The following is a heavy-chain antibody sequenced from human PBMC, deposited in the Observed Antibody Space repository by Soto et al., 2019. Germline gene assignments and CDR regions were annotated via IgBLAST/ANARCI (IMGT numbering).Heavy chain of an antibody. CDR3: AKMGWGRRAEWLIRETLFDY. J-gene: IGHJ4*02. D-gene: IGHD3-3*01. Sequence: GGSLRLSCAASGFTFSSYAMSWVRQAPGKGLEWVSAISGSGGSTYYADSVKGRFTISRDNSKNTLYLQMNSLRAEDTAVYYCAKMGWGRRAEWLIRETLFDYWGQGTLVTVSS. CDR2: ISGSGGST. CDR1: GFTFSSYA. V-gene: IGHV3-23*01.